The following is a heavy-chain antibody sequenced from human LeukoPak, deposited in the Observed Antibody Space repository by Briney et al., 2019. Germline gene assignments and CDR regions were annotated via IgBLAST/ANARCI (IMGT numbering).Heavy chain of an antibody. J-gene: IGHJ4*02. V-gene: IGHV3-23*01. CDR3: ANDLGWIQLNLG. CDR2: ITGHGDTT. CDR1: GFTFSTYG. Sequence: GGSLRLSCAASGFTFSTYGIHWVRQAPGKGLEWVSGITGHGDTTYYADSVKGRFTISRDNSRNTVYLQMNSLRAEDTAVYYCANDLGWIQLNLGRGQGTLVTVSS. D-gene: IGHD5-18*01.